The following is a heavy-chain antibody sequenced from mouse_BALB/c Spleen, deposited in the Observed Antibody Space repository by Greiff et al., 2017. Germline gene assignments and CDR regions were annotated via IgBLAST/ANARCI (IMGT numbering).Heavy chain of an antibody. V-gene: IGHV3-8*02. CDR1: GDSITSGY. Sequence: EVQLQESGPSLVKPSQTLSLTCSVTGDSITSGYWNWIRKFPGNKLEYMGYISYSGSTYYNPSLKSRISITRDTSKNQYYLQLNSVTTEDTATYYCAREAYYGSSPFDYWGQGTTLTVSS. CDR3: AREAYYGSSPFDY. D-gene: IGHD1-1*01. CDR2: ISYSGST. J-gene: IGHJ2*01.